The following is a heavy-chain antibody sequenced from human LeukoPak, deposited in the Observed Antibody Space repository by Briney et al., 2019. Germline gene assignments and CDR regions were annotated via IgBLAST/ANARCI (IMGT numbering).Heavy chain of an antibody. CDR1: GFTFSHYG. Sequence: RPGGSLRLSCAASGFTFSHYGMNWVRQAPGKGLEWVSYITADSSPMFYADSVKGRFTISRDNAKNSVSLQMNSLRAEDTAVYYCARGRPVDYWGQRTLVTVSS. CDR2: ITADSSPM. CDR3: ARGRPVDY. D-gene: IGHD6-6*01. V-gene: IGHV3-48*01. J-gene: IGHJ4*02.